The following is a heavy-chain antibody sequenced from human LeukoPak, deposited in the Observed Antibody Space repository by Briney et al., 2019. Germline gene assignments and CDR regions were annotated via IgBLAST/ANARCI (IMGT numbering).Heavy chain of an antibody. CDR1: GGTFSSYA. V-gene: IGHV1-69*04. Sequence: SVKVSCKASGGTFSSYAISWVRQAPGQGLEWMGRIIPILGIANYAQKFQGRVTITADKSTSTAYMELSSLRSEDTAVYYCARLYYDSSGYYDYWGQGTLVTVSS. J-gene: IGHJ4*02. CDR3: ARLYYDSSGYYDY. D-gene: IGHD3-22*01. CDR2: IIPILGIA.